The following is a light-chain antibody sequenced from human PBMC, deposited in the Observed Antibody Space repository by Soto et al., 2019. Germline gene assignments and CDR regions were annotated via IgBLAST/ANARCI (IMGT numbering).Light chain of an antibody. V-gene: IGLV2-11*01. Sequence: QSVLTQPRSVSGSPGQSVTISCTATSSDVGDYDFVSWYQQHPAKAPKLMIYDVSKRPSGVPDRFSGSRSGNTASLTISGLQAEHEVDYYCCSYAGSDTLYVFGTGTKVTVL. CDR3: CSYAGSDTLYV. CDR1: SSDVGDYDF. J-gene: IGLJ1*01. CDR2: DVS.